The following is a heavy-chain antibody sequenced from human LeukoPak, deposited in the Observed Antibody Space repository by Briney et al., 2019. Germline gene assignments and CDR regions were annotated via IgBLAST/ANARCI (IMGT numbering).Heavy chain of an antibody. CDR3: ASDVNYYGSGSYYRPLDY. Sequence: XXSCKASGGTFSXXAISWVRQAPGQGLEWMGGIIPIFGTANYAQKFQGRVTITADESTSTAYMELSSLRSEDTAVYYCASDVNYYGSGSYYRPLDYWGQGTLVTVSS. CDR1: GGTFSXXA. J-gene: IGHJ4*02. V-gene: IGHV1-69*01. CDR2: IIPIFGTA. D-gene: IGHD3-10*01.